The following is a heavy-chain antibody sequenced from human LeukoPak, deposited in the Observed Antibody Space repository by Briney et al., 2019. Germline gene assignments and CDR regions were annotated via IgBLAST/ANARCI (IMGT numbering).Heavy chain of an antibody. CDR2: IIPIFGTA. CDR3: ASITGTQTDY. J-gene: IGHJ4*02. V-gene: IGHV1-69*13. D-gene: IGHD1-20*01. Sequence: SVKVSCKASGYTFTSYDINWVRQAPGQGLEWMGGIIPIFGTANYAQKFQGRVTITADESTSTAYMELSSLRSEDTAVYYCASITGTQTDYWGQGTLVTVSS. CDR1: GYTFTSYD.